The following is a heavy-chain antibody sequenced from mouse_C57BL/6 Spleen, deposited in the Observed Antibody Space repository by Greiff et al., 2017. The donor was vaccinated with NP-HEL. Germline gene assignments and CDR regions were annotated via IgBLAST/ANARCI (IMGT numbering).Heavy chain of an antibody. CDR2: IYPGDGDT. V-gene: IGHV1-80*01. D-gene: IGHD2-2*01. Sequence: VKLQESGAELVKPGASVKISCKASGYAFSSYWMNWVKQRPGKGLEWIGQIYPGDGDTNYNGKFKGKATLTADKSSSTAYMQLSSLTSEDSAVYFCARSGATMVTHFDYWGQGTTLTVSS. CDR1: GYAFSSYW. J-gene: IGHJ2*01. CDR3: ARSGATMVTHFDY.